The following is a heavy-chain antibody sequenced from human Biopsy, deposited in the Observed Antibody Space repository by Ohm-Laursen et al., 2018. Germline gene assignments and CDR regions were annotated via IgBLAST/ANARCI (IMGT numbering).Heavy chain of an antibody. CDR2: IHYSGNT. J-gene: IGHJ4*02. CDR1: GVSINTGGYY. Sequence: TLSLTCTVSGVSINTGGYYWTWIRQHPGTGLEWIGYIHYSGNTLHNPSLKSRLTISVDTSRNRFSLKLTSVTAADTALYYCTRAGGGKIYGLWGQGTLVTVSS. D-gene: IGHD3-16*01. V-gene: IGHV4-31*03. CDR3: TRAGGGKIYGL.